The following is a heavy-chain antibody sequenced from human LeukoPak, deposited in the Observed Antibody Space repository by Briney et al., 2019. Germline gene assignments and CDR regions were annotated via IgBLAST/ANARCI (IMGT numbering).Heavy chain of an antibody. J-gene: IGHJ4*02. CDR2: IYYSGST. D-gene: IGHD4-17*01. V-gene: IGHV4-30-4*08. CDR3: ARGGITVTTHFDY. CDR1: GGSISSGDYY. Sequence: PSQTLSLTCTLSGGSISSGDYYWSWIRQPPGKGLEWIGYIYYSGSTYYNPSLKSRVTISVDTSKNHFSLKLSSVTAADTAVYYCARGGITVTTHFDYWGQGTLVTVSS.